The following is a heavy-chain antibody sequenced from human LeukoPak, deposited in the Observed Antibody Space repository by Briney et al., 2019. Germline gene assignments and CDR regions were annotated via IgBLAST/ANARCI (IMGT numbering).Heavy chain of an antibody. Sequence: SETLSLTCTVSGGSISSYYWSWIRQPPGKGLEWLGYIYYSGSTNYNPSLKSRVTISVDTSKNQFSLKLSSVTAADTAVYYCARDVGALLYWGQGTLVTVSS. V-gene: IGHV4-59*01. CDR3: ARDVGALLY. CDR2: IYYSGST. D-gene: IGHD1-26*01. J-gene: IGHJ4*02. CDR1: GGSISSYY.